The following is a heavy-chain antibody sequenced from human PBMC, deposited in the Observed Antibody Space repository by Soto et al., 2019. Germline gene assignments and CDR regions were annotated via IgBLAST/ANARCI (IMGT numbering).Heavy chain of an antibody. J-gene: IGHJ3*02. D-gene: IGHD2-15*01. Sequence: SETLSLTCTVSGGSISSSSYYWGWIRQPPGKGLEWIGSIYYSGSTYYNPSLKSRVTISVDTSKNQFSLKLSSVIAADTAVYYCARRYCSGGSCYSRSRGAFDIWGQGTMVTVSS. CDR1: GGSISSSSYY. CDR3: ARRYCSGGSCYSRSRGAFDI. CDR2: IYYSGST. V-gene: IGHV4-39*01.